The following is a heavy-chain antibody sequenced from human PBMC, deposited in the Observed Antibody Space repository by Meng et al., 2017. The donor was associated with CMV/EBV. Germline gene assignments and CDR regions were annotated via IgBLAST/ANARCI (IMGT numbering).Heavy chain of an antibody. CDR2: ISSSSSYI. Sequence: GESPKISCAASGFTFSSYSMNWVRQAPGKGLEWVSSISSSSSYIYYADSVKGRFTISRDNAKNSLYLQMNSLRAEDTAVYYCARDLPLVAVTTDALDYWGQGTLVTVSS. CDR1: GFTFSSYS. D-gene: IGHD4-17*01. V-gene: IGHV3-21*01. CDR3: ARDLPLVAVTTDALDY. J-gene: IGHJ4*02.